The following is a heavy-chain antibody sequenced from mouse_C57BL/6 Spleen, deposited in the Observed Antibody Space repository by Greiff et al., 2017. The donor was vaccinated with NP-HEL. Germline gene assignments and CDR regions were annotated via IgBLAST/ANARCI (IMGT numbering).Heavy chain of an antibody. D-gene: IGHD2-1*01. V-gene: IGHV2-5*01. J-gene: IGHJ4*01. CDR1: GFSFTSYG. Sequence: QVQLKESGPGLVQPSQCLSITCTVSGFSFTSYGVHWVRQSPGKGLEWLGVIWRGGSTDYNAAFMSRLSITKDNSKSQVFFKMNSLQADDTAVYYCAHIYYGNVGAMDYWGQGTSVTVSS. CDR3: AHIYYGNVGAMDY. CDR2: IWRGGST.